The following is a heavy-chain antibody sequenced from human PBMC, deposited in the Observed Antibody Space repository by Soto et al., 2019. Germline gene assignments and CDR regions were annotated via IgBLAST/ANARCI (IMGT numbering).Heavy chain of an antibody. CDR3: ASSPRGYCSSTSCRELGNHYGMDV. CDR1: GYSFTSYW. V-gene: IGHV5-10-1*01. Sequence: PGESLKISCKGSGYSFTSYWISWVRQMPGKGLEWMGRIDPSDSYTNYSPSFQGHVTISADKSISTAYLQWSSLKASDTAMYYCASSPRGYCSSTSCRELGNHYGMDVWGQGTTVTV. D-gene: IGHD2-2*01. CDR2: IDPSDSYT. J-gene: IGHJ6*02.